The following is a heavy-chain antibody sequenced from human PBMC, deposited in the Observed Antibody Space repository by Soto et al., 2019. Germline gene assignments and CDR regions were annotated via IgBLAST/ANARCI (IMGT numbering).Heavy chain of an antibody. D-gene: IGHD3-22*01. V-gene: IGHV3-30-3*01. CDR1: GFTFSSYA. CDR3: ARGITMIVVVEGSWFDP. CDR2: ISYDGSNK. Sequence: GGSLRLSCAASGFTFSSYAMHWVRQAPGKGLEWVAVISYDGSNKYYADSVKGRFTISRDNSKNTLYLQMNSLRAEDTAVYYCARGITMIVVVEGSWFDPWGQGTLVTVSS. J-gene: IGHJ5*02.